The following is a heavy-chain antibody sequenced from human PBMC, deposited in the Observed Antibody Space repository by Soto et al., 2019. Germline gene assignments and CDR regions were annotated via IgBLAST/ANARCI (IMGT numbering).Heavy chain of an antibody. V-gene: IGHV4-59*01. CDR2: IYYTGNT. Sequence: QVQLQESGPGLVKPSETLSLTCTVSGGSISSYYWNWIRQPPGQGLEWIGNIYYTGNTNYNPSLKSRVTISLDTSKNQFSLKLTSVTAADTAVYYCASARYTNYRASYYFYGLDVWGRGTTVTVSS. J-gene: IGHJ6*02. CDR1: GGSISSYY. CDR3: ASARYTNYRASYYFYGLDV. D-gene: IGHD1-26*01.